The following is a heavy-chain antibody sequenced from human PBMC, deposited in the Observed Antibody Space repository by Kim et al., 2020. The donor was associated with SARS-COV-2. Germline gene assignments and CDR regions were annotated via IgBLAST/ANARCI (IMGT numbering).Heavy chain of an antibody. D-gene: IGHD6-13*01. CDR3: ASAGYSASWAGYFDS. J-gene: IGHJ4*02. V-gene: IGHV3-11*03. Sequence: DSVTCRFTISRDNAKNSLSLQMNSLRAEDTAVYYCASAGYSASWAGYFDSWGQGTLVTVSS.